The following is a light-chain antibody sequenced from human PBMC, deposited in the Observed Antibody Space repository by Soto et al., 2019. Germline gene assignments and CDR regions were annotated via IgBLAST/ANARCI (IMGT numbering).Light chain of an antibody. J-gene: IGLJ1*01. V-gene: IGLV1-47*01. CDR2: RNN. CDR1: TSNIGSNY. Sequence: QSVLTQPPSASGTPGQGVTISCSGSTSNIGSNYVYWYQQHPGTAPKLLIYRNNQWPSGVPDRFSGSKSGTSASLAISGLRSDDEADYFCATWDDSLNGFYVFGTGTKVTVL. CDR3: ATWDDSLNGFYV.